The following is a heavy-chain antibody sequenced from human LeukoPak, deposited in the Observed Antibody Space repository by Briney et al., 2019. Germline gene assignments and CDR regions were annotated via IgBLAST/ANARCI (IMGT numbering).Heavy chain of an antibody. CDR3: ARDSSYPTLYYFDY. V-gene: IGHV1-18*01. CDR1: GYTFTSYG. J-gene: IGHJ4*02. CDR2: ISAYNGNT. Sequence: ASVKVSCKASGYTFTSYGISWVRQAPGQGLEWMGWISAYNGNTNYAQKLQGRVTMNTDTSTSTAYMELRSLRSDDTAVYYCARDSSYPTLYYFDYWGQGTLVTVSS. D-gene: IGHD5-12*01.